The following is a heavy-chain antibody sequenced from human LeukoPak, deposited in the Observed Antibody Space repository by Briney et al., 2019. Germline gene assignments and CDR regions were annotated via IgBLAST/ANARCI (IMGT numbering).Heavy chain of an antibody. CDR1: GYTFTSYG. D-gene: IGHD3-9*01. Sequence: ASVKVSCKASGYTFTSYGISWVRQAPGQGLEWMGWISAYSGNTNYAQKLQGRVTMTTDTSTSTAYMELRSLRSDDTAVYYCARVELTGYEVDYWGQGTLVTVSS. CDR2: ISAYSGNT. J-gene: IGHJ4*02. V-gene: IGHV1-18*01. CDR3: ARVELTGYEVDY.